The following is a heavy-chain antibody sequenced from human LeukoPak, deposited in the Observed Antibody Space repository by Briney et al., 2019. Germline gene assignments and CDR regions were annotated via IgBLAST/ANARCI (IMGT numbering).Heavy chain of an antibody. V-gene: IGHV3-7*01. D-gene: IGHD3-3*01. Sequence: PGGSLRLSCAASGFTFSSYGMSWVRQAPGKGLEWAASIKHDGSEKYYVDSVRGRSTISRDNTMNSLYLQMSSLRAEDTAVYYCATDRGWRTSGYYLYYFEYWGQGTLVTYSS. CDR2: IKHDGSEK. J-gene: IGHJ4*02. CDR3: ATDRGWRTSGYYLYYFEY. CDR1: GFTFSSYG.